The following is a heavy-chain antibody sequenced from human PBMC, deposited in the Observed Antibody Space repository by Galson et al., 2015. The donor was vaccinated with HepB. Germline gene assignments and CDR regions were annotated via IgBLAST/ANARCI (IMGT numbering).Heavy chain of an antibody. CDR2: INPSGGST. V-gene: IGHV1-46*01. J-gene: IGHJ4*02. CDR3: ARELAAAGLDY. CDR1: GYTFTSYY. Sequence: SVKVSCKASGYTFTSYYMHWVRQAPGQGLEWMGIINPSGGSTSYAQKFQGRVTMTGDTSTSTVYMELSSLRSEDTAVYYCARELAAAGLDYWGQGTLVTVSS. D-gene: IGHD6-13*01.